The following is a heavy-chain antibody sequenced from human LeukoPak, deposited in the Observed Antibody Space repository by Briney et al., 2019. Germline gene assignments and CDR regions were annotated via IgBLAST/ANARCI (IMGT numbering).Heavy chain of an antibody. CDR1: GFTVSSNY. D-gene: IGHD2-15*01. J-gene: IGHJ3*02. Sequence: GGSLRLSCAASGFTVSSNYMSWVRQAPGKGLEWVSVIYSGGSTYYADSVKGRFTISRDNSKNTLYLQTNSLRAEDTAIYYCAKIHQNRVVVGAKGAFDIWAKGQWSPSLQ. CDR2: IYSGGST. CDR3: AKIHQNRVVVGAKGAFDI. V-gene: IGHV3-53*01.